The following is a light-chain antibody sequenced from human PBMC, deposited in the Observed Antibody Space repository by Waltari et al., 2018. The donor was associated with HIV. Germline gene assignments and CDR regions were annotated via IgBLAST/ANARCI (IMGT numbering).Light chain of an antibody. V-gene: IGLV2-11*01. CDR3: CSYADNYTWV. J-gene: IGLJ3*02. Sequence: QSALTQPRSMSGSPGQSVTISCTGTSSDVGGYNYVSWYQQHPGKAPKLMIFDVNKRPSGGPDRFSGSKSGNTASLTISGLQAEDEADYYCCSYADNYTWVFGGGTKLNVL. CDR2: DVN. CDR1: SSDVGGYNY.